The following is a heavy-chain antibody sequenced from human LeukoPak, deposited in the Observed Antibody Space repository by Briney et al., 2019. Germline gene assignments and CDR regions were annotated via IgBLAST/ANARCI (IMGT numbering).Heavy chain of an antibody. V-gene: IGHV4-59*08. CDR2: IYYSGST. D-gene: IGHD6-13*01. CDR1: GGSISSYY. J-gene: IGHJ6*02. Sequence: PPETLSLTCTVSGGSISSYYWSWIRQPPGKGLEWIGYIYYSGSTNYNPSLKSRVTISVDTSKNQFSLKLSSVTAADTAVYYCARHTAAGYYYYYYGMDVWGQGTTVTVSS. CDR3: ARHTAAGYYYYYYGMDV.